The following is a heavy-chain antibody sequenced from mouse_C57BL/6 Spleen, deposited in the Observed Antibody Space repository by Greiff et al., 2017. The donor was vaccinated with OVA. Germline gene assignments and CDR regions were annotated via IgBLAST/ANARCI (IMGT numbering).Heavy chain of an antibody. CDR3: TVNYSGRWYVDV. J-gene: IGHJ1*01. V-gene: IGHV6-3*01. D-gene: IGHD1-3*01. CDR1: GFTFSNYW. CDR2: IRLKSDNYAT. Sequence: EVKLMESGGGLVQPGGSMKLSCVASGFTFSNYWMNCVRQSPEKGLEWVAQIRLKSDNYATHYAESVKGRFTISRDDSKSMIYLQMNNLRAEETGIYYCTVNYSGRWYVDVWGAGTTVTVSS.